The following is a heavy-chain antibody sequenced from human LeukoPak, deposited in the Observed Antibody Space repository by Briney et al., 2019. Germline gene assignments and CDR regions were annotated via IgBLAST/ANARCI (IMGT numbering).Heavy chain of an antibody. J-gene: IGHJ4*02. D-gene: IGHD3-9*01. CDR3: ASGSRVRYFGWHHTPGDY. CDR1: VGTFSNYA. V-gene: IGHV1-69*04. Sequence: SVKVSCKASVGTFSNYAISWVRQAPGRGLEGMGRIIPILPIANSAQNLPGRVTIPAHKSTSTAYMQLSSLRSEDPAVYYCASGSRVRYFGWHHTPGDYWGQGTLVTVSS. CDR2: IIPILPIA.